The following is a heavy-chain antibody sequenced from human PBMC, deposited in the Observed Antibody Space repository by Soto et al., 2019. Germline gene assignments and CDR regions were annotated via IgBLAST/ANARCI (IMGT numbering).Heavy chain of an antibody. V-gene: IGHV2-70*12. Sequence: SGPTLVNPTQTLTLTCSFSGFSLSTVGLCVGWIRQSPGKALEWLALIDWDDDTYYSASLKTRLTISRDTSRDQVILTMTNVDPVDTGTYDCGRMRTAGIYYYYPFDVWGPGTTVTVSS. CDR3: GRMRTAGIYYYYPFDV. CDR2: IDWDDDT. J-gene: IGHJ6*02. D-gene: IGHD5-18*01. CDR1: GFSLSTVGLC.